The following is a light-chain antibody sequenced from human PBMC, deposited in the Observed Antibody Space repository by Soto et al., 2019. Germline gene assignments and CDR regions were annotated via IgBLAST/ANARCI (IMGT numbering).Light chain of an antibody. V-gene: IGKV1-5*03. CDR2: KAS. CDR3: QHSKSYSTLT. CDR1: QSISTW. Sequence: DIQMTQSPSTLSAAIGDRVTITCRASQSISTWLAWYQQKPGMAPKLLIHKASSLESGVPSRFSGSGSGTDFALTISSLQPDDFATYYCQHSKSYSTLTFGGGTKVEIK. J-gene: IGKJ4*01.